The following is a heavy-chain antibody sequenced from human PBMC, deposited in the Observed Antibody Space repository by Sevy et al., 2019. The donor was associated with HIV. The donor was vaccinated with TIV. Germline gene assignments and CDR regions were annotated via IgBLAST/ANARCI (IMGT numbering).Heavy chain of an antibody. CDR1: GFPFNDHA. CDR2: ISWNSRNI. V-gene: IGHV3-9*01. J-gene: IGHJ6*02. CDR3: AKEINRGCDSVNCYSYNYYYYGLDV. D-gene: IGHD2-21*02. Sequence: GGSLRLSCAASGFPFNDHAMHWVRQVPGKGLEWVSGISWNSRNIGYADSVKGGFTIFRDNARHYGYLEMNSLRSEDTAFYYCAKEINRGCDSVNCYSYNYYYYGLDVWGQGTTVTVSS.